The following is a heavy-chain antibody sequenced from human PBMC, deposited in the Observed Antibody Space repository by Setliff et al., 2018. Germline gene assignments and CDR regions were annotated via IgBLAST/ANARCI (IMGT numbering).Heavy chain of an antibody. CDR1: GYSFTSYW. J-gene: IGHJ3*02. V-gene: IGHV5-51*01. CDR3: ARQVGANFYVHDAFDI. Sequence: GESLKISCKGSGYSFTSYWIGWVRQMPGKGLEWMGIIYPGDSDTRYSPSFQGQVTISADKSISTAYPQWSSLKASDTAMYYCARQVGANFYVHDAFDIWGQGTMVTVSS. D-gene: IGHD3-16*01. CDR2: IYPGDSDT.